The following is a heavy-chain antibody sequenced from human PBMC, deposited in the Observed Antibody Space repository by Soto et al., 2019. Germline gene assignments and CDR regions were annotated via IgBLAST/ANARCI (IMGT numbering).Heavy chain of an antibody. D-gene: IGHD6-19*01. CDR2: IIPILGIA. J-gene: IGHJ4*02. CDR1: GGTFSSYT. CDR3: ARDVLHDHSSGWDRGDY. Sequence: QVQLVQSGAEVKKPGSPVKVSCKASGGTFSSYTISWVRQAPGQGLEWMGRIIPILGIANYAQKFQGRVTITADKSTSTAYMELSSLRSEDTAVYYCARDVLHDHSSGWDRGDYWGQGTLVTVSS. V-gene: IGHV1-69*08.